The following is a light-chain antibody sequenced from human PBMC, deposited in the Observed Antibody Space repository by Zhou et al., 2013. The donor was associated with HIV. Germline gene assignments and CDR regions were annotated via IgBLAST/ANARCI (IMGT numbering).Light chain of an antibody. J-gene: IGKJ1*01. CDR3: QQYNNWPRT. CDR1: QSVSSN. Sequence: EIVMTQSPDTLSVSPGERATLSCRASQSVSSNLAWYQQKPGQAPRLLIYGASSRATGIPDRFSGSGSGTDFTLTISRLEPEDFAVYYCQQYNNWPRTFGQGTKVEIK. V-gene: IGKV3D-15*01. CDR2: GAS.